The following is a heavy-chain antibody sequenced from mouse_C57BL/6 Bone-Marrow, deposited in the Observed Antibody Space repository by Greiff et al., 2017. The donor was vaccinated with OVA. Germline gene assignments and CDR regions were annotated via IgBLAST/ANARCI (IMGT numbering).Heavy chain of an antibody. CDR3: ARPTNGYGSSYDY. V-gene: IGHV1-50*01. J-gene: IGHJ2*01. D-gene: IGHD1-1*01. CDR1: GYTFTSYW. Sequence: QVKLQQPGAELVKPGASVKLSCKASGYTFTSYWMQWVKQRPGQGLEWIGEIDPSDSYTNYNQKFKGKATLTVDTSSSTAYMQLSSLTSEDSAVYYCARPTNGYGSSYDYWGKGTTLTVSS. CDR2: IDPSDSYT.